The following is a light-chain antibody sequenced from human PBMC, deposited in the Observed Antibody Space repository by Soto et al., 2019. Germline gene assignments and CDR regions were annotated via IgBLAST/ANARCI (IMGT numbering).Light chain of an antibody. V-gene: IGKV3-15*01. CDR2: GAS. Sequence: EIVFTQSPCTLSLSPWERATLSCRASQIVRSNLTWYKQKPGQAPXXLIYGASTRATGVPARLSGSGSGTEFTLTISILTSEDFAVYYCQQYNDRWTFGHGTKVDIK. J-gene: IGKJ1*01. CDR1: QIVRSN. CDR3: QQYNDRWT.